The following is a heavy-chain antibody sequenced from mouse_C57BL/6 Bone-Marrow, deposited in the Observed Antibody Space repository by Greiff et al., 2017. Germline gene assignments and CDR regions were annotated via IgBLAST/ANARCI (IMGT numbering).Heavy chain of an antibody. CDR1: GYTFTSYW. D-gene: IGHD1-1*01. J-gene: IGHJ1*03. Sequence: VQLQQPGAELVRPGTSVKLSCKASGYTFTSYWMHWVKQRPGQGLEWIGVIDPSDSYTNYNQKFKGKATLTVDTSSSTAYMQLSSLTSEDSAVYYCARREVFILWYFDVWGTGTTVTVSS. CDR2: IDPSDSYT. CDR3: ARREVFILWYFDV. V-gene: IGHV1-59*01.